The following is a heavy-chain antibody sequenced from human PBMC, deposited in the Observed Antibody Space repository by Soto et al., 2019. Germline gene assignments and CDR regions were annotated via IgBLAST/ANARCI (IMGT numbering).Heavy chain of an antibody. CDR3: AKDGDFGVVIFRHYGMDV. D-gene: IGHD3-3*01. V-gene: IGHV3-23*01. Sequence: PGGSLRLSCAASGFTFSSYAMSWVRQAPGKGLEWVSAISGSGGSTYYADSVKGRFTISRDNSKNTLYLQMNSLRAEDTAVYYCAKDGDFGVVIFRHYGMDVWGQGTTVTVS. CDR2: ISGSGGST. CDR1: GFTFSSYA. J-gene: IGHJ6*02.